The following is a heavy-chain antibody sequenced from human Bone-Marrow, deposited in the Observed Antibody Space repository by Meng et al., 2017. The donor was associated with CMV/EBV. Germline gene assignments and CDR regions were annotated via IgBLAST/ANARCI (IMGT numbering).Heavy chain of an antibody. CDR2: ISYSGRT. CDR3: ARSPGYWSLDY. D-gene: IGHD2-8*02. J-gene: IGHJ4*02. Sequence: LRCAVSGDSVSTHFWWSWVRQTPGKGLEWIGEISYSGRTKYTPSLKSRVTISVDKTTNHFSLKVASVTAADTGVYFCARSPGYWSLDYWGQGNLVTVSS. V-gene: IGHV4-4*01. CDR1: GDSVSTHFW.